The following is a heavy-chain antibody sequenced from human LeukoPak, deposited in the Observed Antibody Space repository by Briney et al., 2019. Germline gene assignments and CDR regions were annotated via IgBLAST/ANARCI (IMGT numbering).Heavy chain of an antibody. V-gene: IGHV3-30-3*01. J-gene: IGHJ4*02. Sequence: GGSLRLSCAASGFTFSSYAMHWVRQAPGKGLEWVAVISYDGSNKYYADSVKGRFTISRDNSKNTLCLQMNSLRAEDTAVYYCARDLEGWAGYWGQGTLVTVSS. CDR1: GFTFSSYA. CDR3: ARDLEGWAGY. CDR2: ISYDGSNK. D-gene: IGHD3-3*01.